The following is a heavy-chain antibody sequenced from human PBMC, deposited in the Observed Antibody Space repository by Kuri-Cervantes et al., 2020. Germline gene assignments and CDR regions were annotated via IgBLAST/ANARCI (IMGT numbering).Heavy chain of an antibody. J-gene: IGHJ3*02. V-gene: IGHV3-7*01. CDR3: ARETESDAFDI. D-gene: IGHD1-14*01. CDR2: IKQDGSEK. CDR1: GFTFSSYW. Sequence: GGSLRLSCAASGFTFSSYWMNWVRQVSGKGLEWVADIKQDGSEKYYVDSVKGRFTISRDNAKNSLYLQMNSLRAEDTAVYYCARETESDAFDIWGQGTMVTVSS.